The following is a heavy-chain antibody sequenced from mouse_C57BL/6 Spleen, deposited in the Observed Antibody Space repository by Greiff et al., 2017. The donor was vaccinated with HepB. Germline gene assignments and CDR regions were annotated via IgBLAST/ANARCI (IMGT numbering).Heavy chain of an antibody. D-gene: IGHD1-1*01. CDR3: ARRGFLYYGSSPYY. Sequence: QVQLQQSGAELVKPGASVKLSCKASGYTFTSYWMQWVKQRPGQGLEWIGEIDPSDSYTNYNQKFKGKATLTVDTSSSTAYMQLSSLTSEDSAVYYCARRGFLYYGSSPYYWGQGTTLTVSS. CDR2: IDPSDSYT. CDR1: GYTFTSYW. V-gene: IGHV1-50*01. J-gene: IGHJ2*01.